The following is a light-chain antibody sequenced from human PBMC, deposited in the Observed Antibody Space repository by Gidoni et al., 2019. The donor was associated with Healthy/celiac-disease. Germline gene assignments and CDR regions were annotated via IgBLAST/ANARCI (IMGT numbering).Light chain of an antibody. J-gene: IGLJ2*01. CDR2: DVS. CDR1: SSDVGGSNY. V-gene: IGLV2-11*01. Sequence: QSALTQPRSVSGSPGQSVTISCTGTSSDVGGSNYVSWYQQHPGKAPKLMIYDVSKRPSGVPDRFSGSKSGNTASLTISGLQAEDEADYYCCSYAGSYIHVVFGGGTKLTVL. CDR3: CSYAGSYIHVV.